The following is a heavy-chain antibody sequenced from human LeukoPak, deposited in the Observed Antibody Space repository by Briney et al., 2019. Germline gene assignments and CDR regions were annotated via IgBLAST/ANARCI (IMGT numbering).Heavy chain of an antibody. D-gene: IGHD1-14*01. CDR3: VKDNPLDY. CDR1: GFAFSHYE. J-gene: IGHJ4*02. V-gene: IGHV3-30*02. CDR2: IRYDGNNK. Sequence: GGSLRLSCAVSGFAFSHYEMNWVRQAPGKGLEWVAFIRYDGNNKLYADSMKGRFTISRDNSKNTLYLHINSLRAEDTAVYYCVKDNPLDYWGQGTLVIVSS.